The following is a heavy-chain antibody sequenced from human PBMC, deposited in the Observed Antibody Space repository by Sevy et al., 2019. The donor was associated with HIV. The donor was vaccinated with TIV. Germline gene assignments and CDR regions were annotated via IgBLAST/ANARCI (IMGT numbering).Heavy chain of an antibody. CDR2: ISYDEAHK. D-gene: IGHD3-10*01. Sequence: GGSLRLSFVTSGFTFRTSGMLWVRQSPGKGLEWVAIISYDEAHKNYADSVRGRFSISKDNSKNTLYLQMSSLKTEDTAVYYCAKDYSAGITFVRGAYRARGDYFDYWGQGTQVTVSS. CDR1: GFTFRTSG. V-gene: IGHV3-30*18. CDR3: AKDYSAGITFVRGAYRARGDYFDY. J-gene: IGHJ4*02.